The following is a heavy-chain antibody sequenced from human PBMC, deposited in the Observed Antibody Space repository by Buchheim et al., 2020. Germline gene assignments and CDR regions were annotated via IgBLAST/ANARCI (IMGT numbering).Heavy chain of an antibody. CDR2: IRSNAYGGTT. J-gene: IGHJ4*02. D-gene: IGHD3-22*01. CDR3: TRTIHTYYYDSPPGY. Sequence: EVQLVESGGGLVQPGRSLRLSCTASGFTFGDYAMSWVRQAPGKGLEWVGFIRSNAYGGTTEYAASVKGRFTISRDDSKSIAYLQMNSLKTEDTAVYYCTRTIHTYYYDSPPGYWGQGTL. V-gene: IGHV3-49*04. CDR1: GFTFGDYA.